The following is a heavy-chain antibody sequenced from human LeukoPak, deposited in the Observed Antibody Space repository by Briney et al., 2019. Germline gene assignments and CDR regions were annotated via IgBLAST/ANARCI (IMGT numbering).Heavy chain of an antibody. V-gene: IGHV3-30*18. D-gene: IGHD5-18*01. CDR3: AKRGYSYGSDY. CDR1: GFTFSSYG. J-gene: IGHJ4*02. Sequence: HSGGSLRLSCAASGFTFSSYGMHWVRQAPGKGLEWVAVISYDGSNKYYADSVKGRFTISRDNSKNTLYLQMNSLRAEDTAVYYCAKRGYSYGSDYWGQGTLVTVSS. CDR2: ISYDGSNK.